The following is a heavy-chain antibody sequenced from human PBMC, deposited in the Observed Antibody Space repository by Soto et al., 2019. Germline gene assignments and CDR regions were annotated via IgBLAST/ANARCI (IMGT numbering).Heavy chain of an antibody. V-gene: IGHV1-18*04. CDR3: AREGIIRLFDAYDL. D-gene: IGHD3-10*01. CDR2: ISTHNGNT. CDR1: VFTSSG. J-gene: IGHJ3*01. Sequence: QDQLVPSGAEVKKPGASVKVSCKASVFTSSGISWVRQAPGQRLEWMGWISTHNGNTIYAQKFQGRVIMTMDTSTTTVYMELRSLRPDDPAVYLCAREGIIRLFDAYDLWGQGTMVTVSS.